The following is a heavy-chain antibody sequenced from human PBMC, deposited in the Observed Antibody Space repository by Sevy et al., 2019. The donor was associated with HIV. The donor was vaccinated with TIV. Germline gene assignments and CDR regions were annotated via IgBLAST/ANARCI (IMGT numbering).Heavy chain of an antibody. CDR3: AREKYDFWSGYRGWFDP. CDR1: GFTSSSYW. CDR2: INSDGSST. Sequence: GGSLRLSCTASGFTSSSYWMHWVRQAPGKGLVWVSRINSDGSSTSYADSVKGRFTISRDNAKNTLYLQMNSLRAEDTAVYYCAREKYDFWSGYRGWFDPWGQGTLVTVSS. V-gene: IGHV3-74*01. J-gene: IGHJ5*02. D-gene: IGHD3-3*01.